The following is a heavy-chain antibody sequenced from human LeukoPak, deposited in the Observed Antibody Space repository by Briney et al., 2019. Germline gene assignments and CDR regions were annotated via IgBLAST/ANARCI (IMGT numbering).Heavy chain of an antibody. V-gene: IGHV3-30*04. CDR3: AKAPYYYDSSGLPLVDY. J-gene: IGHJ4*02. D-gene: IGHD3-22*01. CDR1: GFTFSSYA. CDR2: ISYDGSNK. Sequence: GGSLRLSCAASGFTFSSYAMHWVRQAPGKGLEWVAVISYDGSNKYYADSVKGRFTISRDNSKNTLYLQMNSLRAEDTAVYYCAKAPYYYDSSGLPLVDYWGQGTLVTVSS.